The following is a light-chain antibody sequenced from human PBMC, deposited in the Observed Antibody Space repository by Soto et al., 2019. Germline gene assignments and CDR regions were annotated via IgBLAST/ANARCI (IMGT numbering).Light chain of an antibody. V-gene: IGLV2-14*01. CDR3: SSYTDSSTLGLYV. Sequence: QSVRTQPASVSGSPGQSITISCTGAISDIGGYEYVSWYQQHPGKAPRLMIYEVTYRPSGVSNRFSGSKSGSTASLTISGIQAEDEADYYCSSYTDSSTLGLYVFGTGTKVTVL. CDR2: EVT. J-gene: IGLJ1*01. CDR1: ISDIGGYEY.